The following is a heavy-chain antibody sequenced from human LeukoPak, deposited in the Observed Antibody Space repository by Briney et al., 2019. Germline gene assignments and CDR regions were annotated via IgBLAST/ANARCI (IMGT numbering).Heavy chain of an antibody. J-gene: IGHJ4*02. CDR1: GFTFRSYG. V-gene: IGHV3-30*02. CDR2: IRYDGRNK. CDR3: AKDGRYYDSSAYKYYFDY. Sequence: GGSLRLSCVASGFTFRSYGMHWVRQAPGKGLEWVAFIRYDGRNKFYADSVKGRFTISRDNSKNTLFLQMNSLRPEDTAVYFCAKDGRYYDSSAYKYYFDYWGQGTLVTVSS. D-gene: IGHD3-22*01.